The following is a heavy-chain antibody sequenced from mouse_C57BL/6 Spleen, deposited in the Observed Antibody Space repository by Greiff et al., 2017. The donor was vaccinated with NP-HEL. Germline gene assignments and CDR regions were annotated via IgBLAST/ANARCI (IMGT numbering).Heavy chain of an antibody. CDR1: GFTFSSYT. J-gene: IGHJ1*03. V-gene: IGHV5-9*01. D-gene: IGHD1-1*01. Sequence: EVKVVESGGGLVKPGGSLKLSCAASGFTFSSYTMSWVRQTPEKRLEWVATISGGGGNTYYPDSVKGRFTISRDNAKNTLYLQMSSLRSEDTALYYCARLNYYGSSHWYFDVWGTGTTVTVSS. CDR2: ISGGGGNT. CDR3: ARLNYYGSSHWYFDV.